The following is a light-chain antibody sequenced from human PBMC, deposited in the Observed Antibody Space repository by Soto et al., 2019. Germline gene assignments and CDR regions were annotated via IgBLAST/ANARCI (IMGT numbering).Light chain of an antibody. Sequence: DMVVTQTPLSSPVTLGQPAAISCRSSQSLVHSDGNTYLSCLQQRPGQAPRLLLYKISNRVSGVPDRFRGSGAGTDFTLTISRVEVEDVGVYYCLQATQFPWTFGQGTKVDIK. CDR2: KIS. CDR1: QSLVHSDGNTY. CDR3: LQATQFPWT. V-gene: IGKV2-24*01. J-gene: IGKJ1*01.